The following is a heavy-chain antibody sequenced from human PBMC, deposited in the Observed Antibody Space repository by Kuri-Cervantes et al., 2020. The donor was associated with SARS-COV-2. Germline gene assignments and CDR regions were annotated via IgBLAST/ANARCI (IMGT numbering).Heavy chain of an antibody. Sequence: ASVKVSCKASGYTFTSYDINWVRQATGQGLEWMGWMNPNSANTGYAQKFQGRVTITRNTSISTAYMELSSLRSEDTAVYYCATLCRSCVIVGATRSPYWFDPWGQGTLVTVSS. CDR1: GYTFTSYD. V-gene: IGHV1-8*03. J-gene: IGHJ5*02. D-gene: IGHD1-26*01. CDR2: MNPNSANT. CDR3: ATLCRSCVIVGATRSPYWFDP.